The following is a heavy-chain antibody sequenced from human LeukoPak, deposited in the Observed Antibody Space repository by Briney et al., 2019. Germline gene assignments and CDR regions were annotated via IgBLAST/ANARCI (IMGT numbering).Heavy chain of an antibody. CDR3: ASHQESELGSAVAGLTYYYYGMDV. V-gene: IGHV3-7*01. D-gene: IGHD6-19*01. CDR2: IKQDGSEK. Sequence: GGSLRLSCAASGFTFSSYWMSWVRQAPGKGLEWVANIKQDGSEKYYVDSVKGRFTISRDYAKNSLYLQMNSLRAEDTAVYYCASHQESELGSAVAGLTYYYYGMDVWGQGTTVTVSS. CDR1: GFTFSSYW. J-gene: IGHJ6*02.